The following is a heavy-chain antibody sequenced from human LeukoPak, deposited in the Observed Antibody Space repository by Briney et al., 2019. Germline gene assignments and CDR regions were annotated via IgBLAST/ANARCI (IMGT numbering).Heavy chain of an antibody. D-gene: IGHD2-2*01. CDR1: GYSISTGYY. CDR2: IYHSGST. Sequence: SETLSLTCTVSGYSISTGYYWGWIRQPPGKGLEWIATIYHSGSTYYNPFLQSRVTISVDTSKNQFSLNLTSVTAADTAVYYCAREGRFCISTSCSPPAFDIWGQGTMVTVSS. V-gene: IGHV4-38-2*02. J-gene: IGHJ3*02. CDR3: AREGRFCISTSCSPPAFDI.